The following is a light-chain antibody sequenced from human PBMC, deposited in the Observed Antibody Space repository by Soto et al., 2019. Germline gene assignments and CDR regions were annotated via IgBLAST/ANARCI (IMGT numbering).Light chain of an antibody. CDR3: QQFGSSRWT. CDR1: QSVSSTY. V-gene: IGKV3-20*01. CDR2: GAS. J-gene: IGKJ1*01. Sequence: EIVLTQSPGTLSLSPGERATLSCMASQSVSSTYLAWYQQKPGQAPSLLIYGASSRATGIPDRISGSGSGTDFTLSISRLEPEDFAVYYCQQFGSSRWTFGQGTKVDIK.